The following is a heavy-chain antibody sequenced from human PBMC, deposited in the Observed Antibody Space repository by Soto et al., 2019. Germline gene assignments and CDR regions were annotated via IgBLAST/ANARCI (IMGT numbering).Heavy chain of an antibody. D-gene: IGHD3-16*01. Sequence: EVQLVESGGGLVQPGGSLRLTCEVSGFTFRGSWMSWVRQAPGKGLEWVANVNQEGSDRYYVDSVKGRFTISRDNAKNSLYWQMNSLRAEDTAVYYCGRGGGNFDQWGQGTLVTVAS. CDR3: GRGGGNFDQ. V-gene: IGHV3-7*04. J-gene: IGHJ4*02. CDR2: VNQEGSDR. CDR1: GFTFRGSW.